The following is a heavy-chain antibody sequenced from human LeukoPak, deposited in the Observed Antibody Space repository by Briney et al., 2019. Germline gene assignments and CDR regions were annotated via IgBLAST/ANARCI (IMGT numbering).Heavy chain of an antibody. Sequence: GASVKASCKASGGTFSSYAISWVRQAPGQGLEWMGGIIPIFGTANYAQKFQGRVTITADESTSTAYMELSSLRSEDTAVYYCAREYDFWSGYSRWGQGILVTVSS. D-gene: IGHD3-3*01. CDR3: AREYDFWSGYSR. CDR1: GGTFSSYA. V-gene: IGHV1-69*13. CDR2: IIPIFGTA. J-gene: IGHJ4*02.